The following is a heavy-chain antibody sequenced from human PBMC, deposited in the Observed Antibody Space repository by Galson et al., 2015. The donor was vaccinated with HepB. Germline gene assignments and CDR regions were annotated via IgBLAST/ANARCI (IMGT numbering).Heavy chain of an antibody. V-gene: IGHV5-51*01. D-gene: IGHD4-11*01. CDR1: GYSLTSYW. CDR2: IYPGDSDT. J-gene: IGHJ6*02. Sequence: QSGAEVKKPGVSLKISCKGSGYSLTSYWIGWVRQMPGKGLEWMGIIYPGDSDTRYSPSFQGQVTISADKSISTAYLQWSSLKASDTAMCYCARQWGEDYSNYLGYYGMDGWGQGTTVTVSS. CDR3: ARQWGEDYSNYLGYYGMDG.